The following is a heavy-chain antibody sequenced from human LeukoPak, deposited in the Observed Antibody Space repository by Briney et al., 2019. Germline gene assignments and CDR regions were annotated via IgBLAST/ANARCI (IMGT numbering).Heavy chain of an antibody. V-gene: IGHV3-23*01. D-gene: IGHD4-17*01. Sequence: GGSLRLSCAGSGFTFSNYAMNWVRQVPGKGLKWVSSISTSGDGTYNADSVKGRFTISRDNSKNTLYLQMHSLRAADTAIYFCAKDWRDFGDFHAFDIWGQGTMVTVS. CDR2: ISTSGDGT. CDR1: GFTFSNYA. CDR3: AKDWRDFGDFHAFDI. J-gene: IGHJ3*02.